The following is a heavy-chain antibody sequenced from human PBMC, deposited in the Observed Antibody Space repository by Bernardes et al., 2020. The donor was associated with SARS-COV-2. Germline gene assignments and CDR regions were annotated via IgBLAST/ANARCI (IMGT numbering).Heavy chain of an antibody. CDR2: ISSSATTI. CDR3: ARGGRGSGYCSDGSCYHSYGMDV. Sequence: GGSLRLSCATSGFTFSIYEMNWVRQAPGKGLEWVSFISSSATTIYYTDSVKGRFTISRDNARNSLYLQMNSLRAEDSAVYYCARGGRGSGYCSDGSCYHSYGMDVWGRGTTVTVSS. CDR1: GFTFSIYE. V-gene: IGHV3-48*03. D-gene: IGHD2-15*01. J-gene: IGHJ6*02.